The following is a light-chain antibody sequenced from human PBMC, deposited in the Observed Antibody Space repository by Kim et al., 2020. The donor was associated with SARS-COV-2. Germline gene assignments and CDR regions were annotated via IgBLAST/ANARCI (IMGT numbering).Light chain of an antibody. CDR2: GKN. J-gene: IGLJ2*01. V-gene: IGLV3-19*01. CDR1: SLRNYY. CDR3: NSRDSSTNHLV. Sequence: LGQTVRIKCQGDSLRNYYDSWCQQKPGQAPVVVIYGKNNRLSGIPDRFSGSTSGNTASLTITGAQAEDDADYYCNSRDSSTNHLVFGGGTQLTV.